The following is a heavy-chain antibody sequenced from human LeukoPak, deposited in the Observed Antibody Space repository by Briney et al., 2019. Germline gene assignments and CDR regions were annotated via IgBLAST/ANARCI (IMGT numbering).Heavy chain of an antibody. CDR2: ISSSSSTI. V-gene: IGHV3-48*04. CDR1: GFTFSSYS. D-gene: IGHD3-10*01. J-gene: IGHJ6*02. CDR3: ARDQLLLWFGESFYGMDV. Sequence: PGGSLRLSCAASGFTFSSYSMNWVRQAPGKGLEWVSYISSSSSTIYYADSVKGRFTISRDNAKNSLYLQMNSLRAEDTAVYYCARDQLLLWFGESFYGMDVWGQGTTVTVSS.